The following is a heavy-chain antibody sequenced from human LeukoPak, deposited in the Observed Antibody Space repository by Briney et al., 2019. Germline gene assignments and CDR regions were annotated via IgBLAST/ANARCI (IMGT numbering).Heavy chain of an antibody. V-gene: IGHV3-7*01. J-gene: IGHJ5*02. CDR3: ARDDPSLFDP. CDR1: GFTFSYYC. Sequence: GGSLRLSCAASGFTFSYYCMSWVRQAPGKGLEWVANIKQDGSEKYYVDSVKCRFTNSRDDAKNSLYLKMNSLRAEDTAVYYCARDDPSLFDPWGQGTLVTVSS. CDR2: IKQDGSEK.